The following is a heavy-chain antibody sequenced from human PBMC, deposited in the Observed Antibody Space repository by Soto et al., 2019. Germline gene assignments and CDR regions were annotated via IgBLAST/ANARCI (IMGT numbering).Heavy chain of an antibody. Sequence: QVQLVQSGAEVKKPGSSVKVSCKASGGTFSSYAISWVRQAPGQGLEWMGGIIPIFGTANYAQKFQGRVTITADESTSTAYMELSSLRSEDTAVYYCAREGIYYYDSSGYTKDDAFDIWGQGTMVTVSS. CDR2: IIPIFGTA. CDR3: AREGIYYYDSSGYTKDDAFDI. D-gene: IGHD3-22*01. V-gene: IGHV1-69*01. CDR1: GGTFSSYA. J-gene: IGHJ3*02.